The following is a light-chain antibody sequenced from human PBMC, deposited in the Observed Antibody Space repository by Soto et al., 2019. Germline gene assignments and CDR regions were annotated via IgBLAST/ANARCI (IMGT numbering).Light chain of an antibody. V-gene: IGKV3-11*01. Sequence: IVLTQSPATLSVSPGERATLSCRASQSVSSYLAWYQQKPGQAPRLLIYDASNRATGIPARFSGSGSGTVFTLTISSLEPEDFAVYYCQQRSNWPWTLGQGTKVDIK. J-gene: IGKJ1*01. CDR1: QSVSSY. CDR3: QQRSNWPWT. CDR2: DAS.